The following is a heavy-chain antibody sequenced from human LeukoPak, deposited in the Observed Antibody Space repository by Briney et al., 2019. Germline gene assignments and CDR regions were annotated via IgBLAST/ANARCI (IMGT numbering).Heavy chain of an antibody. V-gene: IGHV3-30*18. Sequence: QAGGSLRLSCAASGFTFSSYGMHWVRQAPGKGLEWVVIISYDGSNKYYADSVQGRFTISRDNSKNTLYLQMNSLRAEDTAVYYCAKDLGGGSGCYDLWGRGTLVTVSS. CDR2: ISYDGSNK. CDR3: AKDLGGGSGCYDL. CDR1: GFTFSSYG. J-gene: IGHJ2*01. D-gene: IGHD6-19*01.